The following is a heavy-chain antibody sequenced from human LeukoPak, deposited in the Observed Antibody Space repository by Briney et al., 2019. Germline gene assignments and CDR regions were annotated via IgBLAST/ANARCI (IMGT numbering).Heavy chain of an antibody. V-gene: IGHV3-23*01. CDR1: GFTFNKYA. J-gene: IGHJ4*02. Sequence: GGSLRLSCAASGFTFNKYAMNWVRQAPGKGLEWVSVISESVDTTYYADSVKGRFTISRDNSRNTLYLQMNNLRADDTAVYYCARRADYGDFDNWGLGTLVTVSS. CDR2: ISESVDTT. D-gene: IGHD4-17*01. CDR3: ARRADYGDFDN.